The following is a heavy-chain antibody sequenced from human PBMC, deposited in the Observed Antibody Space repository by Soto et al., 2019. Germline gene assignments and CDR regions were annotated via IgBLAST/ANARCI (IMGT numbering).Heavy chain of an antibody. J-gene: IGHJ6*02. CDR2: ISYSGST. D-gene: IGHD3-10*01. CDR3: ARGGWNYGSGSYYTAPVANYYYGMDV. CDR1: GDSISSYY. Sequence: SETLSLTCAVSGDSISSYYWGWIRQPPGKGLEWMGYISYSGSTNYNPSLKSRVTISSDTSKNQFSLKLSSVTAADTAVYYCARGGWNYGSGSYYTAPVANYYYGMDVWGQGTTVTVSS. V-gene: IGHV4-59*08.